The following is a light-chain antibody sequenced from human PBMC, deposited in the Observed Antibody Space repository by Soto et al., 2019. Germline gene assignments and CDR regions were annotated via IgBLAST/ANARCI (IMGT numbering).Light chain of an antibody. CDR3: QQSYSIPLT. V-gene: IGKV1-39*01. J-gene: IGKJ4*01. Sequence: DIPMTQSPSSLSASVGDIVTITCRASQTISSYLDWYQQTPGKAPKLLIYAASSLQSGVPSRFSGSGSGTDFTLTISSLQPADFATYYCQQSYSIPLTFGGGTKVEI. CDR2: AAS. CDR1: QTISSY.